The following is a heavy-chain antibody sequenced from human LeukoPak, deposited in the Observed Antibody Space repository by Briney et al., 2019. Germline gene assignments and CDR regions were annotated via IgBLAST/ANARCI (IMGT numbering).Heavy chain of an antibody. CDR1: GFTFGDYA. CDR3: TRDRLSSSSWSSTFDY. J-gene: IGHJ4*02. D-gene: IGHD6-13*01. Sequence: GSLRLSCTASGFTFGDYAMSWFRQAPGKGLEWVGFIRSKAYGGTTEYAASVKGRFTISRDDSKSIAYLQMNSLKTEDTAVYYCTRDRLSSSSWSSTFDYWGQGTLVTVSS. CDR2: IRSKAYGGTT. V-gene: IGHV3-49*03.